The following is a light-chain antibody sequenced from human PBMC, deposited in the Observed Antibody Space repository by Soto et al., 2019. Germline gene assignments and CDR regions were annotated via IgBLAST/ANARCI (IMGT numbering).Light chain of an antibody. CDR1: SSNIGGYNV. J-gene: IGLJ7*01. CDR3: SSFTTYRVYV. CDR2: EGI. V-gene: IGLV2-14*02. Sequence: QSVLTQPASVSGSPGQSITISCSGTSSNIGGYNVVSWYQQHPGKAPKVIVYEGIKRPSGVSDRFSGSTSGSTASLTISGLQAEDEAEYYCSSFTTYRVYVFGPGTQLTVL.